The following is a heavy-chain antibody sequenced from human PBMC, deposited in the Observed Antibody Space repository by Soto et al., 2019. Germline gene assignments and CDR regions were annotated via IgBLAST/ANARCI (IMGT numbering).Heavy chain of an antibody. CDR1: GFTFNNYA. CDR2: ISPNGDST. CDR3: AKVRLTDYLRYAPHL. Sequence: GGSLRLSCAASGFTFNNYAMNWIRQAPGRGLEWVSIISPNGDSTYYADSVKGRFTISRDNSQNTVFLQMNSLRAEDTAIYFCAKVRLTDYLRYAPHLWGQGTLVTVSS. V-gene: IGHV3-23*01. J-gene: IGHJ3*01. D-gene: IGHD2-8*01.